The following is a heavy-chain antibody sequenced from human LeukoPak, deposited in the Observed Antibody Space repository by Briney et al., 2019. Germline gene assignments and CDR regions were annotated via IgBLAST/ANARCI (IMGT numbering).Heavy chain of an antibody. D-gene: IGHD2/OR15-2a*01. CDR3: VREGEGPLSKDFDY. V-gene: IGHV1-2*02. CDR1: GFTFTDHY. CDR2: IGPHSTFT. J-gene: IGHJ4*02. Sequence: ASVKVSCKSSGFTFTDHYIHWVRQGPGQGLEWMGYIGPHSTFTSSPQEFQGRVTMTRNTSMTTAYMELTRLTSDDTAVYYCVREGEGPLSKDFDYWGQGTLVTVSS.